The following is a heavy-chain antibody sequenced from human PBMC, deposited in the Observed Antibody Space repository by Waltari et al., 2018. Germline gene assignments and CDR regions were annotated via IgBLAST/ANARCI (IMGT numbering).Heavy chain of an antibody. V-gene: IGHV4-38-2*02. D-gene: IGHD2-15*01. J-gene: IGHJ4*02. Sequence: QVQLQESGPGLVQPSETLSLTCNVSGYSITSVFYWGWIRQPPGKGLEWIGNIYHSGNTYYNPSLKSRVNISIDTSKNQFSLKLSSVTAADTAIYYCARRVCSGGSCYGEGFYFDYWGQGALVTVSS. CDR2: IYHSGNT. CDR1: GYSITSVFY. CDR3: ARRVCSGGSCYGEGFYFDY.